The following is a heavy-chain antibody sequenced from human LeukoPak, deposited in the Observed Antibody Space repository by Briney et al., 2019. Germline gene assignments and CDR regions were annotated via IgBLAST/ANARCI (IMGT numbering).Heavy chain of an antibody. CDR2: INPSGGST. CDR1: GYTFSSYY. D-gene: IGHD1-26*01. CDR3: ARAGAIVGRFDY. V-gene: IGHV1-46*01. Sequence: APVKVSCQAAGYTFSSYYMHWVRQAPGQGLEWIGIINPSGGSTNYAQKFQGRVTMTRDTSTSTVYMELSSLRSEDTAVYYCARAGAIVGRFDYWGQGTLVTVSS. J-gene: IGHJ4*02.